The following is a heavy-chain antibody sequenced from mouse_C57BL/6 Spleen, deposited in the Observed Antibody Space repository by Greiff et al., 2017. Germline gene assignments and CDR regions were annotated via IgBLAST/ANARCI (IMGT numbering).Heavy chain of an antibody. J-gene: IGHJ2*01. Sequence: QVQLQQSGAELVRPGTSVKVSCKASGYAFTNYLIEWVKQRPGQGLEWIGVLNPGSGGTNYNEKFKGQATLTADKSSSTAYMQLSSLTSEDSAVYFCARSDGYYGNYFDYWGQGTTLTVSS. CDR2: LNPGSGGT. D-gene: IGHD2-1*01. CDR3: ARSDGYYGNYFDY. V-gene: IGHV1-54*01. CDR1: GYAFTNYL.